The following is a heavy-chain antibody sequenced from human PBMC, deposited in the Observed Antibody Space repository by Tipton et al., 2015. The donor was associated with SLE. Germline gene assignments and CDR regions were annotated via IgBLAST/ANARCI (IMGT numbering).Heavy chain of an antibody. V-gene: IGHV4-34*01. J-gene: IGHJ4*02. CDR1: GFTFTSYT. CDR3: ARGISSGWWNY. D-gene: IGHD6-19*01. CDR2: INHSGST. Sequence: LRLSCAASGFTFTSYTMNWVRQAPGKGLEWIGEINHSGSTNYNPSLKSRVTISVDTSKNQFSLKLTSVTAADTAVYYCARGISSGWWNYWGQGNLVTVSS.